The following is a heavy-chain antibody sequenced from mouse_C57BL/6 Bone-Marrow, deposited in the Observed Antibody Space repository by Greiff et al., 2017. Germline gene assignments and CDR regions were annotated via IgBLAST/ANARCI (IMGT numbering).Heavy chain of an antibody. Sequence: QVQLKQSGPELVKPGASVKLSCKASGYTFTSYDINWVKQRPGQGLEWIGWIYPRDGSTKYNEKFKGKATLTVDPSSSTAYMELHILTSEDSAVYFCARDYGSSYWYFDVWGTGTTVTVSS. J-gene: IGHJ1*03. CDR3: ARDYGSSYWYFDV. CDR2: IYPRDGST. V-gene: IGHV1-85*01. D-gene: IGHD1-1*01. CDR1: GYTFTSYD.